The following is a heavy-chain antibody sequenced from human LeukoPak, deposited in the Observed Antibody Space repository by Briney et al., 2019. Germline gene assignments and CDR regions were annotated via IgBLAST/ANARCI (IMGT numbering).Heavy chain of an antibody. Sequence: GASVKVSCKASGYTFTSYGISWVRQAPGQGLAWMGWISGYNGNTIYAQKLQGRDSMTTDTSTSTAYMDLRSLRSDDTAVYYCARDYCNNPTCHTREFDYWGQGTLVTVSS. CDR2: ISGYNGNT. D-gene: IGHD2/OR15-2a*01. V-gene: IGHV1-18*01. CDR3: ARDYCNNPTCHTREFDY. J-gene: IGHJ4*02. CDR1: GYTFTSYG.